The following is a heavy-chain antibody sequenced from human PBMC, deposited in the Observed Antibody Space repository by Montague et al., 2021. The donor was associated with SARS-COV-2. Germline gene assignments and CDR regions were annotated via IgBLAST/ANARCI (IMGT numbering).Heavy chain of an antibody. D-gene: IGHD3-3*01. CDR1: GGPMRRYY. J-gene: IGHJ4*02. CDR2: IYDSGGA. Sequence: SETLSLTCTISGGPMRRYYWTWIRQLPGKELEWIGSIYDSGGARYNPSLKSRVSISVDASKNQFSLTVTSVTAADTAVYFCARRGTGNYELLDYWGQGILVTVSS. CDR3: ARRGTGNYELLDY. V-gene: IGHV4-59*01.